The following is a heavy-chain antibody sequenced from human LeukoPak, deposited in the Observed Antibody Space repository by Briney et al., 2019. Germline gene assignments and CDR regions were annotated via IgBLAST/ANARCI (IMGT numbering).Heavy chain of an antibody. J-gene: IGHJ4*02. CDR2: ISSSSSYI. CDR3: ARGPTSWSLKLY. D-gene: IGHD2-8*01. Sequence: PGGSLRPSCAASGFTFSSYSMNWVRQAPGKGLEWVSSISSSSSYIYYADSVKGRFTISRDNAKNSLYLQMNSLRAEDTAVHYCARGPTSWSLKLYWGQGTLVTVSS. V-gene: IGHV3-21*01. CDR1: GFTFSSYS.